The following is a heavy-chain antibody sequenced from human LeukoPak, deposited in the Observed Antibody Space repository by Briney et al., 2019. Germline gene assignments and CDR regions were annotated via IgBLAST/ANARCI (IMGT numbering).Heavy chain of an antibody. Sequence: GGTLRLSCTASGFTFSSYGMHWVRQAPGKGLEWVAVISYDGSSKDYADSVKGIFTTSTANSKNTLYLQMNSLAVEDTAVYYCAKAAEQYYYSYFYYMDVWGKGTTVTVSS. V-gene: IGHV3-30*18. D-gene: IGHD2/OR15-2a*01. CDR3: AKAAEQYYYSYFYYMDV. CDR2: ISYDGSSK. J-gene: IGHJ6*03. CDR1: GFTFSSYG.